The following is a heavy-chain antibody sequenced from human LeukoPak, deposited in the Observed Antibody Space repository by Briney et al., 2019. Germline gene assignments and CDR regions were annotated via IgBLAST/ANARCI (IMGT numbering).Heavy chain of an antibody. D-gene: IGHD5/OR15-5a*01. Sequence: GGSLRLSCAASGFTFSSYAMSWVRQAPGKGLEWVSAISGSGGSTYYADSVKGRFTISRDNSKNTLYLQMNSLRAEDTAVYYCARLGLAQVSPVGGYWGQGTLVTVSS. J-gene: IGHJ4*02. CDR2: ISGSGGST. CDR3: ARLGLAQVSPVGGY. V-gene: IGHV3-23*01. CDR1: GFTFSSYA.